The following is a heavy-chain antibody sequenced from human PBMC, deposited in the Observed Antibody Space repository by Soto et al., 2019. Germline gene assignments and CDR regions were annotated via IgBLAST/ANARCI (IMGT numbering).Heavy chain of an antibody. V-gene: IGHV6-1*01. CDR1: GDSVSSNRAA. Sequence: SQTLSLSCAISGDSVSSNRAACNWIRQSPSRGLEWLGRTYYRSKWYSHYAESVKSRITIQPDTSKTQFSLQLNSVTPEDTAVYYCARVVGSSEHDYWGQGTLVTVS. CDR3: ARVVGSSEHDY. D-gene: IGHD6-13*01. J-gene: IGHJ4*02. CDR2: TYYRSKWYS.